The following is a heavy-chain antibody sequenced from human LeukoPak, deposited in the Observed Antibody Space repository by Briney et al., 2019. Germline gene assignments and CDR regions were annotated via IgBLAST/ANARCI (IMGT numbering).Heavy chain of an antibody. Sequence: SETLSLTCTVSGGSISHYYWSWIRQSPGKGLEWIGYIYYSGTTNYNPSLKSRVTISVDTSRNQFPLQLRSVTAADTAVYYCAREDPQTTVPEGMDVWGQGTTVIVSS. J-gene: IGHJ6*02. CDR2: IYYSGTT. V-gene: IGHV4-59*01. CDR1: GGSISHYY. D-gene: IGHD4-17*01. CDR3: AREDPQTTVPEGMDV.